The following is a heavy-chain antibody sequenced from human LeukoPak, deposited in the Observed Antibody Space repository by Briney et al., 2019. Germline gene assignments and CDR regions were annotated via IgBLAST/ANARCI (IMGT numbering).Heavy chain of an antibody. CDR2: INPNSGGT. Sequence: EASVKVSCKASGYTFTGYYMHWVRQAPGQGLEWMGWINPNSGGTNYAQKFQGRVTMTRDTSISTAYMELSRLRSDDTAVYYCASLDTAMVTGNDYWGQGTLVTVSS. CDR1: GYTFTGYY. V-gene: IGHV1-2*02. CDR3: ASLDTAMVTGNDY. J-gene: IGHJ4*02. D-gene: IGHD5-18*01.